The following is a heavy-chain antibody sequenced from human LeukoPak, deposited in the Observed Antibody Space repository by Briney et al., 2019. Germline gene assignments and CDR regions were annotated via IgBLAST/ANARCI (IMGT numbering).Heavy chain of an antibody. CDR3: AKGARDYMDV. J-gene: IGHJ6*03. CDR1: GFTFSSYG. Sequence: PGGSLRLSCAASGFTFSSYGMHWVRQAPGKGLEWVAVIWYDGSNKYYADSVKGRFNISRDNSKNTLYLQMNSLRAEDTAVYYCAKGARDYMDVWGKGTTVTASS. CDR2: IWYDGSNK. V-gene: IGHV3-33*06.